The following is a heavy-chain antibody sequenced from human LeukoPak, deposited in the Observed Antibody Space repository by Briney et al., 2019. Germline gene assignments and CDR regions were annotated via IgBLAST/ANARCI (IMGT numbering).Heavy chain of an antibody. D-gene: IGHD2-8*02. CDR3: TRVQAGRSGLMDV. Sequence: GGSLRLSCAVSGFSLSDYWMHWVRQAPGKGLVWVSRIGPDGSGTTYADSVKGRFTISRDKSKNTVNLQMSSLRDEDAAVYYCTRVQAGRSGLMDVWGRGTTVTVSS. CDR2: IGPDGSGT. J-gene: IGHJ6*02. V-gene: IGHV3-74*03. CDR1: GFSLSDYW.